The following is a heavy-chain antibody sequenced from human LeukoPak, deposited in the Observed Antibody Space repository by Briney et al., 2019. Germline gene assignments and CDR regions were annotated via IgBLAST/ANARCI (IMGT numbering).Heavy chain of an antibody. D-gene: IGHD2-15*01. Sequence: SETLSLTCTVSGASISSTGYYWGWIRQSPGKRLEWIGSLFNSGVTYYSPSLKSLVSTSVDTSNNHFSLRLTSLTAADTAIYYCARHRVASAYSSFDYWGQGTLVTVSS. CDR2: LFNSGVT. CDR1: GASISSTGYY. J-gene: IGHJ4*02. CDR3: ARHRVASAYSSFDY. V-gene: IGHV4-39*01.